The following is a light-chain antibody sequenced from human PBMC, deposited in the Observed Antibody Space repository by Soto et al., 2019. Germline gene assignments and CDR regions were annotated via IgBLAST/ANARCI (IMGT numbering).Light chain of an antibody. CDR1: SSDVGGNKY. Sequence: QSALTQPASVSGSPGQSITISCTGTSSDVGGNKYVSWYQQYPGKVPKLLINKVSNRPSGVSNRFSGSKSGNTASLTISGLQAEDEADYYCCSYAGSYTLYVSGSGTKVTVL. CDR2: KVS. J-gene: IGLJ1*01. V-gene: IGLV2-14*01. CDR3: CSYAGSYTLYV.